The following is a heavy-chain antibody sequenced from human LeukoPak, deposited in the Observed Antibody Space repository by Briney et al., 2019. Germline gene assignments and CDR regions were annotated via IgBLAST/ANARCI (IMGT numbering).Heavy chain of an antibody. J-gene: IGHJ4*02. CDR1: GYTFTSYG. V-gene: IGHV1-18*01. Sequence: APVKVSCKASGYTFTSYGISWVRQAPGQGLEWMGWISAYNGNTNYAQKLQGRVTMTTDTSTSTAYMELRSLRSDDTAVYYCARVRYSNYGGDFDYWGQGTLVTVSS. CDR2: ISAYNGNT. D-gene: IGHD4-4*01. CDR3: ARVRYSNYGGDFDY.